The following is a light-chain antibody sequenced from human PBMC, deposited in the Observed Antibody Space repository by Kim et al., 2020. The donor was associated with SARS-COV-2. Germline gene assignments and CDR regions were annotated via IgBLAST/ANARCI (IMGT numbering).Light chain of an antibody. Sequence: QSVLTQPPSASGTPGQRVTISCSGRSSNVGSNYVYWYQQVPGTAPKLLIYKNNQRPSGVPDRFSGSESGTSASLAMSGLRSEDEADYYCAAWDDSLSGHWVFGGGTQLTVL. CDR2: KNN. J-gene: IGLJ3*02. CDR1: SSNVGSNY. CDR3: AAWDDSLSGHWV. V-gene: IGLV1-47*01.